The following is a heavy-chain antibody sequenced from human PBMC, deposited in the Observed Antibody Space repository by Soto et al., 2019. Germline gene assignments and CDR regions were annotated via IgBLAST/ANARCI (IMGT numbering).Heavy chain of an antibody. V-gene: IGHV3-33*01. Sequence: QVQLVESGGGVVQPGRSLRLSCAASGFTFSSYGMHWVRQAPGKGLEWVAVIWYDGSNKYYADSVKGRFTISRDNSKNTLYLQMNSLRAEYTAVYYCARDPSGGSLDYWGQGALVTVSS. J-gene: IGHJ4*02. CDR3: ARDPSGGSLDY. CDR2: IWYDGSNK. CDR1: GFTFSSYG. D-gene: IGHD2-15*01.